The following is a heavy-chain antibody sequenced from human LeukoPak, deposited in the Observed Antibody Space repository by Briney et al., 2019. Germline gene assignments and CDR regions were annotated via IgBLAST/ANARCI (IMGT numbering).Heavy chain of an antibody. Sequence: ASVKVSCKASGYTFTSYDINWVRQATGQGLEWMGWMNPNSGNTGYAQKFQGRVTMTRDTSTSTVYMELSSLRSEDTAVYYCAREDRSSGCYGPWGQGTLVTVSS. CDR1: GYTFTSYD. CDR2: MNPNSGNT. CDR3: AREDRSSGCYGP. V-gene: IGHV1-8*01. D-gene: IGHD3-22*01. J-gene: IGHJ5*02.